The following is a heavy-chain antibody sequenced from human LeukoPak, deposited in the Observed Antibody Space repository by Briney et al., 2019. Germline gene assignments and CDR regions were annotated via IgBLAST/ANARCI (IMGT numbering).Heavy chain of an antibody. D-gene: IGHD4-23*01. J-gene: IGHJ4*02. CDR1: GYSFTSCW. Sequence: GESLKISCKGSGYSFTSCWIGWVRQMPGKGLEWMGIIYPGDSDTRYSPSFQGQVTISADKSISTAYLQWSSLKASDTAMYYCARHARTDYGGNSLDYWGQGTLVTASS. V-gene: IGHV5-51*01. CDR2: IYPGDSDT. CDR3: ARHARTDYGGNSLDY.